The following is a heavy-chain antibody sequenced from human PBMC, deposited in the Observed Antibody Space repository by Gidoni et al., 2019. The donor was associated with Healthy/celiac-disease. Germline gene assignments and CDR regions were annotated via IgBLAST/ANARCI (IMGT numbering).Heavy chain of an antibody. J-gene: IGHJ2*01. Sequence: EVQLVESGGDLVQPGGSLRLSCAASGFTFSSYAITWVRQAPGKGLEWVSAVSGTGGDTYYPDSVKGRFTISRDNSKNTLYLQMNSLRAEDTAVYSCAKDQGYNYGLGPFDLWGRGTLVTVSS. CDR1: GFTFSSYA. V-gene: IGHV3-23*04. D-gene: IGHD5-18*01. CDR2: VSGTGGDT. CDR3: AKDQGYNYGLGPFDL.